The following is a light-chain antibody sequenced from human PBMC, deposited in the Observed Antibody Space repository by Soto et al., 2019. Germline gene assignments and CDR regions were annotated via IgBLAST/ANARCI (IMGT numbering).Light chain of an antibody. V-gene: IGLV2-14*01. CDR1: SSDVGAYNL. Sequence: QSALTQPASVSGSPGQSITISCTGTSSDVGAYNLVSWYQQHPGKAPKLMIYDVSNRPSGVSSRFSASKSGNTASLTISGLQAEDEADYYCSSYSTTTTFVFGPGTQLTVL. CDR3: SSYSTTTTFV. CDR2: DVS. J-gene: IGLJ1*01.